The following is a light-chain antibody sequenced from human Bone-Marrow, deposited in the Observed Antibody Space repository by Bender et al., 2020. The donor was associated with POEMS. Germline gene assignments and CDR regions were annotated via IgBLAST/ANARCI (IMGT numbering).Light chain of an antibody. CDR2: GYN. CDR3: CSYAAGYV. J-gene: IGLJ1*01. V-gene: IGLV1-40*01. CDR1: SSNIGADYD. Sequence: QSVLTQPPSVSGAPGQRVTISCTGTSSNIGADYDVHWYQHLPGTAPKLLIYGYNNRPSGVPDRFSGSKSGNTASLTISGLQAEDEADYYCCSYAAGYVFGTGTKVTVL.